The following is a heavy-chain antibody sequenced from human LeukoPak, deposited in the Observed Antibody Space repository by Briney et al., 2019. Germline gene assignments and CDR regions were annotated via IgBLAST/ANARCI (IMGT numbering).Heavy chain of an antibody. V-gene: IGHV4-59*08. D-gene: IGHD5-12*01. J-gene: IGHJ4*02. CDR2: NYYTGST. CDR3: ARQGGGYD. Sequence: KSSETLSLTCTVSGGSISRHYWMWIRQPPWKGLEWLGYNYYTGSTNYNSSLGGRITILIDTSKNQFSLTLTSVTAADTAVYYCARQGGGYDWGQGILVTVSS. CDR1: GGSISRHY.